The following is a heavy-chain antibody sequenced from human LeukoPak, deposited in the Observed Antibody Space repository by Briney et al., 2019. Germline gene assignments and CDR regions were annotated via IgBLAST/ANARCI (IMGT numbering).Heavy chain of an antibody. V-gene: IGHV1-2*02. CDR1: GYTFTGYY. CDR3: ARESVAAATYGDY. CDR2: INPNSGGT. Sequence: GASVKVSCKASGYTFTGYYMHWVRQAPGQGLEWMGWINPNSGGTNYAQKFQGRVTMTRDTSISTAYMELSRLRSDDTAVYYCARESVAAATYGDYWGQGTLVTVSS. J-gene: IGHJ4*02. D-gene: IGHD6-13*01.